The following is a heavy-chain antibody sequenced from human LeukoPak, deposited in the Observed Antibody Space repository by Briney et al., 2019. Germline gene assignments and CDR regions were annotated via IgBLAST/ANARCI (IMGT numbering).Heavy chain of an antibody. D-gene: IGHD2-15*01. V-gene: IGHV1-69*06. CDR2: IIRIFGTA. CDR3: ATYPFRYCSGGSCYPPDY. Sequence: SVKVSCKASGGSFISYVISWVRQAPGRGLEWVGGIIRIFGTANYAQKFQGRVTITADKSTSTAYMELSSLRSEDTAVYYCATYPFRYCSGGSCYPPDYWGQGTLVTVSS. CDR1: GGSFISYV. J-gene: IGHJ4*02.